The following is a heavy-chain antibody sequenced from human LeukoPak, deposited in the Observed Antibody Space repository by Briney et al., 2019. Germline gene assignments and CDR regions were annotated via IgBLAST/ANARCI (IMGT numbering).Heavy chain of an antibody. V-gene: IGHV4-34*01. CDR1: GGSFSGYY. J-gene: IGHJ4*02. CDR3: ARYYYGSGRFPFDY. CDR2: INHSGST. D-gene: IGHD3-10*01. Sequence: SETLSLTCAVYGGSFSGYYWSWIRQPPGKGLEWIGEINHSGSTNYNPSLKSRVTISVDTSENQFSLKLSSVTAADTAVYYCARYYYGSGRFPFDYWGQGTLVTVSS.